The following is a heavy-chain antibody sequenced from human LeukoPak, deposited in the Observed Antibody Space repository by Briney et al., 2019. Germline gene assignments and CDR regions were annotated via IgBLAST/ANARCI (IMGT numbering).Heavy chain of an antibody. CDR3: ARLPNCYYNYMDV. V-gene: IGHV4-39*01. J-gene: IGHJ6*03. CDR1: GGSISSNNFY. Sequence: PSETLSLTCTVSGGSISSNNFYWGWIRQPPGKGLEWIGSISYTGSTYYNPSLKSRVTISVDTSKNQFSLKLSSVTAADTAVYYCARLPNCYYNYMDVWGKGTTVTVSS. CDR2: ISYTGST.